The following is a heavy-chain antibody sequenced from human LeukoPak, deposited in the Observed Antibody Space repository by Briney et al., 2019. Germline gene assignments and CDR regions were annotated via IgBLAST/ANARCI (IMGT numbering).Heavy chain of an antibody. V-gene: IGHV3-23*01. J-gene: IGHJ4*02. CDR2: ISGGGETT. D-gene: IGHD4-17*01. CDR3: ARDYADYVGYFFFDY. CDR1: GFTFRTYA. Sequence: GGSLRLSCAGSGFTFRTYAMTWVRQAPGKGLEWVSSISGGGETTYYADSAKGRFTISRDNSQNTLYLQMNSLRAEDTAVYYCARDYADYVGYFFFDYWGQGTLVTVSS.